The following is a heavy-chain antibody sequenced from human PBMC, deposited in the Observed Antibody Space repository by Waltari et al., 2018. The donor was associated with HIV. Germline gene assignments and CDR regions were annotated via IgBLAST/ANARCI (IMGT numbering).Heavy chain of an antibody. CDR2: IRDGGRKW. CDR1: NFTFSVYA. CDR3: ARGRPYRVPGQRVTPSYSFDF. Sequence: QVRLVESGGGVVQPGGSLRLSCVAYNFTFSVYAMSWVRQAPGKGLEWVALIRDGGRKWHHADSVWGRFTISTDHSKNMLYLQMTNLRVEDTAIYYCARGRPYRVPGQRVTPSYSFDFWGRGAQVTVSS. D-gene: IGHD6-19*01. V-gene: IGHV3-30*02. J-gene: IGHJ4*02.